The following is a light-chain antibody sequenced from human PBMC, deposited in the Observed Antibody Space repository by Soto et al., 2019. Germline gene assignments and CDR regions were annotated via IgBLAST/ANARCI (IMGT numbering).Light chain of an antibody. J-gene: IGKJ5*01. CDR2: GAS. CDR1: QSVSGRY. CDR3: QQYGGFPIT. Sequence: EILLAQSPCSLCLSPLEGATLSCKGSQSVSGRYLAWYQQKPGQAPRLLIYGASSRATGIPDRFSGGGSGTDFTLTISRLEPGDFAVYFCQQYGGFPITFGQGTRLEN. V-gene: IGKV3-20*01.